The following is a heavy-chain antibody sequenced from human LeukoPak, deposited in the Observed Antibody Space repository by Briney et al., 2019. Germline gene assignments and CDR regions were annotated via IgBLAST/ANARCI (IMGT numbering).Heavy chain of an antibody. V-gene: IGHV4-38-2*02. CDR3: ARVPGYYGSSP. CDR1: GYSISSGYY. CDR2: IYHSGST. Sequence: PSETLSLTCTVSGYSISSGYYWGWIRQPPGKGLEWIGSIYHSGSTYYNPPLKSRVTISVDTSKNQFSLKLSSVTAADTAVYYCARVPGYYGSSPWGQGTLVTVSS. J-gene: IGHJ5*02. D-gene: IGHD3-10*01.